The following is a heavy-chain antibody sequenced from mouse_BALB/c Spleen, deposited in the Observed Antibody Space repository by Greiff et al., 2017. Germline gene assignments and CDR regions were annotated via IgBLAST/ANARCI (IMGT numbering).Heavy chain of an antibody. V-gene: IGHV3-2*02. CDR1: GYSITSDYA. D-gene: IGHD2-2*01. CDR2: ISYSGST. CDR3: ARGYYGYDWFAY. Sequence: EVKVEESGPGLVKPSQSLSLTCTVTGYSITSDYAWNWIRQFPGNKLEWMGYISYSGSTSYNPSLKSRISITRDTSKNQFFLQLNSVTTEDTATYYCARGYYGYDWFAYWGQGTLVTVSA. J-gene: IGHJ3*01.